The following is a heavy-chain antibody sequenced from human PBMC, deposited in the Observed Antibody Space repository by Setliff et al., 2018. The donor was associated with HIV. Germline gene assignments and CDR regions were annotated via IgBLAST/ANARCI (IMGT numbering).Heavy chain of an antibody. D-gene: IGHD1-26*01. Sequence: GGSLRLSCAASGFTFNNYAMTWVRQAPGKGLEWVSEILGYGEAIYYADPVKGRFTISRDNAKNSLYLQMNSLRAEDTAVYHCARVKPHLRRSGSYWIVDYWGQGTLVTVSS. CDR3: ARVKPHLRRSGSYWIVDY. CDR2: ILGYGEAI. CDR1: GFTFNNYA. V-gene: IGHV3-23*01. J-gene: IGHJ4*02.